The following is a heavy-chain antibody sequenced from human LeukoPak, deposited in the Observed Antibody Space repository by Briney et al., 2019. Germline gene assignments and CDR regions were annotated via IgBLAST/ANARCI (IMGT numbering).Heavy chain of an antibody. V-gene: IGHV3-23*01. Sequence: GGSLRLSCAASGFTFSSYAMSWVRQAPGKGLEWVSAISGSGGSTYYADSVKGRFTIFRDNSKNTLYLQMNSLRAEDTAVYYCAKDGAEWCGDYVEYFDYWGQGTLVTVSS. CDR1: GFTFSSYA. CDR3: AKDGAEWCGDYVEYFDY. D-gene: IGHD4-17*01. CDR2: ISGSGGST. J-gene: IGHJ4*02.